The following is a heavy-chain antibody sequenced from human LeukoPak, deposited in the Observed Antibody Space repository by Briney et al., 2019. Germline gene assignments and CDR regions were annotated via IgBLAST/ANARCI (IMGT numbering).Heavy chain of an antibody. CDR1: GGSISSSSYY. V-gene: IGHV4-39*02. D-gene: IGHD5-12*01. J-gene: IGHJ4*02. Sequence: SETLSLTCTVSGGSISSSSYYWGWIRQPPGKGLEWIGSIYYSGSTYYNPSLKSRVTISVDTSKNQFSLKLSSVTAADTAVYYCAREGEMATMYFDYWGQGTLVTVSS. CDR3: AREGEMATMYFDY. CDR2: IYYSGST.